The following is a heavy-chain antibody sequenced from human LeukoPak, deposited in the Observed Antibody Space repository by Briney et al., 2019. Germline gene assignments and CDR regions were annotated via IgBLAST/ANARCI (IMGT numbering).Heavy chain of an antibody. J-gene: IGHJ4*02. CDR2: LSGSGGST. CDR3: ARDALHTAHFDY. V-gene: IGHV3-23*01. D-gene: IGHD5-18*01. Sequence: GGSLRLSCAASGFTFNSYAMTWVRQAPGKGLEWVSALSGSGGSTYYADSVKGRFTISRDNSKNTLYLQMDSLRAEDTAVYYCARDALHTAHFDYWGQGTLVTVSS. CDR1: GFTFNSYA.